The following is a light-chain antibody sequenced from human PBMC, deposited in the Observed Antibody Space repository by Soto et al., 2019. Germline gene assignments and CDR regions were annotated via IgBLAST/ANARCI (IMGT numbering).Light chain of an antibody. CDR3: QHHNTYTFT. Sequence: DIQLTQSPSFLSASVGDRVTITCRASQGISSSLAWYQQKPGKAPKLLIYAASTLQSGAPSRFSGSGSGTEFTLTISSLQPEDFATDYCQHHNTYTFTCGQGTRLEIK. CDR1: QGISSS. CDR2: AAS. J-gene: IGKJ5*01. V-gene: IGKV1-9*01.